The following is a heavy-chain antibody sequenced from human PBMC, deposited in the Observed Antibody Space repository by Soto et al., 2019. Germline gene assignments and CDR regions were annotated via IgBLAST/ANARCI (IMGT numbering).Heavy chain of an antibody. CDR3: DRDGTRTLREGFDH. J-gene: IGHJ5*02. CDR2: IYATVTT. Sequence: PSESLSLTCTVSGASISGFYWRWIRKSAGKGLEWIGRIYATVTTDYSPSLKSRVMMSVYTSKKQFSLKLRSVTAADTAVYYCDRDGTRTLREGFDHRGKRISVTVSA. CDR1: GASISGFY. D-gene: IGHD1-1*01. V-gene: IGHV4-4*07.